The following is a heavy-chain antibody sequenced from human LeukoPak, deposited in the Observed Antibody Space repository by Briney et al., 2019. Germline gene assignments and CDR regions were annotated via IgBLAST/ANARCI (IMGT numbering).Heavy chain of an antibody. Sequence: ASVKDSCKASGYTFTSHYMHWVREAPGQGLEWMGVINPTGDTTRYAQKFQGRVTMTRDMSTSTDYMELSSLRSEDTAVYYCARDHDRYCSGGSCSEFDYWGQGTLVTVSS. J-gene: IGHJ4*02. CDR2: INPTGDTT. V-gene: IGHV1-46*01. CDR1: GYTFTSHY. CDR3: ARDHDRYCSGGSCSEFDY. D-gene: IGHD2-15*01.